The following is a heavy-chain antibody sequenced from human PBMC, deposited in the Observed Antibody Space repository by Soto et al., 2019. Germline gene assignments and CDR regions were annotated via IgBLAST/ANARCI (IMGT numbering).Heavy chain of an antibody. CDR3: ARLGLDYGDYEY. J-gene: IGHJ4*02. Sequence: SETLSLTCTVSGGSIRSSSYYWVWIRQPPGKGLEWIGSIHYSGSTNYRPSLKSRLTISVDTSKSQFSLKLTSVTATDTAVYYCARLGLDYGDYEYWGQGTLVTVSS. D-gene: IGHD4-17*01. V-gene: IGHV4-39*01. CDR2: IHYSGST. CDR1: GGSIRSSSYY.